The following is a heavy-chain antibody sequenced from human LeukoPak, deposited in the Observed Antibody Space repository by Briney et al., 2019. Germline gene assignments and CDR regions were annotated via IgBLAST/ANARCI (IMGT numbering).Heavy chain of an antibody. D-gene: IGHD6-13*01. CDR3: ARDPFNIAAAGYFDY. V-gene: IGHV1-18*01. Sequence: ASVKVSCKASGYTFASYDISWVRQAPGQGLEWMGWISVHTGNTNYAQNLQGRLTMTTDRSTSTAYMELRSLRSDDTAVYYCARDPFNIAAAGYFDYWGQGTLVTVSS. CDR2: ISVHTGNT. J-gene: IGHJ4*02. CDR1: GYTFASYD.